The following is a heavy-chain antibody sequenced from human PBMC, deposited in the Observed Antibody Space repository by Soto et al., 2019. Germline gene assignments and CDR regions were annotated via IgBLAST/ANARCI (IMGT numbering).Heavy chain of an antibody. J-gene: IGHJ4*02. CDR2: IYYSGST. CDR1: GGSISSSSYY. Sequence: SETLSLTCTVSGGSISSSSYYWGWIRQPPGKGLEWIGSIYYSGSTYYNPSLKSRVTISVDTSKNQFSLKLSSVTAADTAVYYCARSPKGSVLWFGELLFDYWGQGTLVTVSS. D-gene: IGHD3-10*01. V-gene: IGHV4-39*01. CDR3: ARSPKGSVLWFGELLFDY.